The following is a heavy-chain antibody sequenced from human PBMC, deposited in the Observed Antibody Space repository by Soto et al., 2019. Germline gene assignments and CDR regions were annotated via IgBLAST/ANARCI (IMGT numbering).Heavy chain of an antibody. CDR1: GYTFTSYG. CDR2: ISAHNGNT. V-gene: IGHV1-18*01. CDR3: ARDAAVGLFDY. D-gene: IGHD1-26*01. Sequence: ASVKVSCKAFGYTFTSYGISWVRQAPGQGLEWMGWISAHNGNTNHAQKLQGRVTMTTDTSTSTAYMELRSLRSDDTAVYYCARDAAVGLFDYWGQGTLVTVSS. J-gene: IGHJ4*02.